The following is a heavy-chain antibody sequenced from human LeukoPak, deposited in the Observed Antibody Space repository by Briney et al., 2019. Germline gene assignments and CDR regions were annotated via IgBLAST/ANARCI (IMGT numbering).Heavy chain of an antibody. CDR2: ISSSGGTT. Sequence: GGSLRLSCAASGFTFSSYAMNWVRQAPGKGLEWVSVISSSGGTTYYSDSVKGRFIISRDNSKNTLYLQMNSLRAEDTAVYYCARAYYDILTGYPGHIDYWGQGTLVTVSS. D-gene: IGHD3-9*01. J-gene: IGHJ4*02. CDR3: ARAYYDILTGYPGHIDY. CDR1: GFTFSSYA. V-gene: IGHV3-23*01.